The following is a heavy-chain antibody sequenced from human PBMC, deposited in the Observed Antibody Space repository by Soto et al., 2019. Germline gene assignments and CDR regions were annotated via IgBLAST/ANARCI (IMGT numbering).Heavy chain of an antibody. Sequence: SGPTLVNPTQTVTMTCPFSGFSLSTSGMCVSWIRQPPGKALEWLALIDWDDDKYYSTSLKTRLTISKDTSKNQVVLTMTNMDPVDTATYYCARTNLVVAPFDYWGQGTLVTVSS. CDR3: ARTNLVVAPFDY. J-gene: IGHJ4*02. V-gene: IGHV2-70*01. CDR1: GFSLSTSGMC. CDR2: IDWDDDK. D-gene: IGHD2-15*01.